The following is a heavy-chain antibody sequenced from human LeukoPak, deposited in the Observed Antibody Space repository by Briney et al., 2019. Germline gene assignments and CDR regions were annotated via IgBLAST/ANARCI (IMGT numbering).Heavy chain of an antibody. CDR1: GFTFSSHS. Sequence: GGSLRLSCAASGFTFSSHSMNWDRQAPGKGLEWVSYISSSSSTIYYADSVKGRFTISRDNAKNSLYLQMNSLRAEDTAVYYCARGAYYYEDWGQGTLVTVSS. J-gene: IGHJ4*02. V-gene: IGHV3-48*01. CDR2: ISSSSSTI. D-gene: IGHD3-22*01. CDR3: ARGAYYYED.